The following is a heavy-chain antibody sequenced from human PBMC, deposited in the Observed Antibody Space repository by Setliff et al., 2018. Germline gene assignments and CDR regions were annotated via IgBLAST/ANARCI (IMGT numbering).Heavy chain of an antibody. CDR1: GFTFRNLW. V-gene: IGHV3-15*01. J-gene: IGHJ3*01. CDR3: TTDRAACSGSSCYNGFDV. D-gene: IGHD2-2*02. CDR2: SKSKTAGGAI. Sequence: KTSETLSLSCVASGFTFRNLWMHWVRQAPGKGLEWVGRSKSKTAGGAIDYAAPVKGRFTIPRDDSKNTLYLQMSSLKTEDTAMYYCTTDRAACSGSSCYNGFDVWGQGTMVTVSS.